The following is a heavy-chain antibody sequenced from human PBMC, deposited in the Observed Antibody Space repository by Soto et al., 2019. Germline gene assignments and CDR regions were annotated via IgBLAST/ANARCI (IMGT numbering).Heavy chain of an antibody. Sequence: EVQLVESGGGLVQPGRSPRLSCAASGFTFDDYAMHWVRQAPGKGLEWVSGISWNSGSIGYADSVKGRFTISRDNAKNSLYLQMNSLRAEDTALYYCAKDHEQQLAYGMDVWGQGTTVTVSS. J-gene: IGHJ6*02. V-gene: IGHV3-9*01. CDR1: GFTFDDYA. D-gene: IGHD6-13*01. CDR3: AKDHEQQLAYGMDV. CDR2: ISWNSGSI.